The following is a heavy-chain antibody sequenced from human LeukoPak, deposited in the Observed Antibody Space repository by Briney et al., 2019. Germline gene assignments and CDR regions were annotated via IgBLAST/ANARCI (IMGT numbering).Heavy chain of an antibody. CDR1: GGSFSDNF. D-gene: IGHD1-26*01. V-gene: IGHV4-34*01. CDR2: INHSGST. Sequence: PSETLSLTCAVYGGSFSDNFWSWIRQPPGKGLEWIGEINHSGSTNYNPSLKTRHTISVDTSKNQFSLKLSSVTAADTAVYYCARAASSVDYSGSYSPFDYWGQGTLVTVSS. J-gene: IGHJ4*02. CDR3: ARAASSVDYSGSYSPFDY.